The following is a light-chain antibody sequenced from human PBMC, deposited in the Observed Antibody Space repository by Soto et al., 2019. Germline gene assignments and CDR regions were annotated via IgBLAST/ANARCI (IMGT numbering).Light chain of an antibody. V-gene: IGLV2-14*01. J-gene: IGLJ1*01. CDR3: NSYRDSSTFV. CDR1: SSDVGGYTY. Sequence: QSALTQPASVSGSPGQSITISCTGTSSDVGGYTYASWYRQYPGKAPKLIIYDVSNRPSGVSNRFSGSKSGNTASLTISGLQADDEADYYCNSYRDSSTFVFGSGTKLTVL. CDR2: DVS.